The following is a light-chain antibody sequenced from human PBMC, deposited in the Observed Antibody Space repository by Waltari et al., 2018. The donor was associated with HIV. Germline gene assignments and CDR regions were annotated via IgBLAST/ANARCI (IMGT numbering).Light chain of an antibody. V-gene: IGKV1-33*01. CDR3: QHYKNLPIT. CDR1: QDISNK. Sequence: DIQMTQSPSSLSASVGDRVTITCQANQDISNKLNGYQQNPGKAPNLLICDASNLQTGVQSRCSGSGSGTDVTLTISSLQPEDVATYFCQHYKNLPITCVQGTRLEIK. J-gene: IGKJ5*01. CDR2: DAS.